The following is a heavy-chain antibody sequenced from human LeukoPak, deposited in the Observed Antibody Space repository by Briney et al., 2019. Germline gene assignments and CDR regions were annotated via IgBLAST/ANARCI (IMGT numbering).Heavy chain of an antibody. CDR3: AKGFQSEWLVRAGYMDV. D-gene: IGHD6-19*01. V-gene: IGHV3-23*01. CDR2: ISGSGGST. CDR1: GFTFSNYA. J-gene: IGHJ6*03. Sequence: GGSLRLSCAASGFTFSNYAMNWVRQAPGKGLEWVSAISGSGGSTYYADSVKGRFTISRDNSKNTLYLQMNSLKAEDTAVYYCAKGFQSEWLVRAGYMDVWGKGTTVTVSS.